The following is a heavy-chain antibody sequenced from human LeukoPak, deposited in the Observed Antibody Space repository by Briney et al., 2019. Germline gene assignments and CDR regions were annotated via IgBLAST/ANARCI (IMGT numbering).Heavy chain of an antibody. V-gene: IGHV3-74*01. CDR1: GFTFSSYW. CDR3: AKDPSPYGSGVTVDY. J-gene: IGHJ4*02. CDR2: INSDGSST. D-gene: IGHD3-10*01. Sequence: TGGSLRLSCAASGFTFSSYWMHWVRQAPGKGLVWVSRINSDGSSTSYADSVKGRFTISRDNAKNTLYLQMNSLRAEDTAVYYCAKDPSPYGSGVTVDYWGQGTLVTVSS.